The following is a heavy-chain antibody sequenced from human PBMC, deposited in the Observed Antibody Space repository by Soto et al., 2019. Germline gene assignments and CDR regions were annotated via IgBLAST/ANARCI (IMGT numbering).Heavy chain of an antibody. CDR3: ARTASSTWFAFDS. D-gene: IGHD6-13*01. J-gene: IGHJ4*02. CDR2: ISSGSSSI. V-gene: IGHV3-48*02. CDR1: GFTFSSYS. Sequence: PGGSLRLSCAASGFTFSSYSMNWARQAPGKGLEWLSYISSGSSSIFYADSVKGRFTISRDNAKNALYVQMNSLRDDDTAVYYCARTASSTWFAFDSWGQGTLVTVSS.